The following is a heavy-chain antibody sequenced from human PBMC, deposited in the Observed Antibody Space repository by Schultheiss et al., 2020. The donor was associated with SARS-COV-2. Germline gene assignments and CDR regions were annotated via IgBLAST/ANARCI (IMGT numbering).Heavy chain of an antibody. Sequence: SETLSLTCTVSGGSISSFYWSWIRQPPGRGLEWIGYLYYSGNTNFNPSLKSRVSISVDTSKNQFSLNLSSVTAADTAVYYCARVPKGGHENSYYYYGMDVWGQGTTVTVSS. V-gene: IGHV4-59*01. J-gene: IGHJ6*02. CDR2: LYYSGNT. CDR1: GGSISSFY. CDR3: ARVPKGGHENSYYYYGMDV. D-gene: IGHD5-12*01.